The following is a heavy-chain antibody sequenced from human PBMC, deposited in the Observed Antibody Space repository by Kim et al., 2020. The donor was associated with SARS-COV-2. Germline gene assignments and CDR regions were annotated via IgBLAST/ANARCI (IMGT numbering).Heavy chain of an antibody. CDR1: GASIRSNSVF. Sequence: SETLSLTCTVSGASIRSNSVFWGWIRQPPGKGLEWIGSISYTGSTSYSSSLKSRVTISLDPSANQVSLKMTFVTDADTAKYYCGRRKFYFGMDVWGQGTT. CDR3: GRRKFYFGMDV. CDR2: ISYTGST. J-gene: IGHJ6*02. V-gene: IGHV4-39*01.